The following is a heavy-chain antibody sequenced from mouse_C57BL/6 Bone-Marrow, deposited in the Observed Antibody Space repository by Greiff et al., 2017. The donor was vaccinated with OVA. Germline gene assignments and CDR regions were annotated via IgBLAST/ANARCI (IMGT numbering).Heavy chain of an antibody. Sequence: QVQLQQSGPELVKPGASVKISCKASGYTFTDYYINWVKQRPGQGLEWIGWIFPGSGSTYYNEKFKGKATLTVDKSSSTAYMLLSSLTSEDSAVSICARDGYYVYYYAMDYWGQGTSVTVSS. J-gene: IGHJ4*01. V-gene: IGHV1-75*01. CDR1: GYTFTDYY. CDR3: ARDGYYVYYYAMDY. CDR2: IFPGSGST. D-gene: IGHD2-3*01.